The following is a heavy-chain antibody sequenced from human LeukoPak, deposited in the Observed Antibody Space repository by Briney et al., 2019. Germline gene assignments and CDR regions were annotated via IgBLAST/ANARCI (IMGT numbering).Heavy chain of an antibody. CDR2: ISGSGGST. D-gene: IGHD2-2*01. V-gene: IGHV3-23*01. CDR3: AKGGYCSSTSCYSSSDY. J-gene: IGHJ4*02. Sequence: PGASLRLSCAASGFTFSSYAMSWVRQAPGKGLEWVSAISGSGGSTYYADSVKGRFTISRDNSKNTLYLQVNSLRAEDTAVYYCAKGGYCSSTSCYSSSDYWGQGTLVSVSS. CDR1: GFTFSSYA.